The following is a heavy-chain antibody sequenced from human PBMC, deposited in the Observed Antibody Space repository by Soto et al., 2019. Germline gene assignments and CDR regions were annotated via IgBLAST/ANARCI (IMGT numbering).Heavy chain of an antibody. J-gene: IGHJ4*02. CDR1: GGSVTSDSYY. CDR3: ARARGYSGYDSI. CDR2: INDSGRT. Sequence: LSLTCSVSGGSVTSDSYYWNWIRQPPGKGLEWIGYINDSGRTNYNTSLRTRVNILVDKSKNQFSLRLNSVTATDTAVYYCARARGYSGYDSIWGQGTLVTVSS. V-gene: IGHV4-61*01. D-gene: IGHD5-12*01.